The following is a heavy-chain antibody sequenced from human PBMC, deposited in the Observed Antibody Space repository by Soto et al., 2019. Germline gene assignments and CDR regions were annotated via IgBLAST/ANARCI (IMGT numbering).Heavy chain of an antibody. J-gene: IGHJ4*02. V-gene: IGHV1-18*01. D-gene: IGHD4-4*01. CDR3: VRDTEVGDEYRKIVY. Sequence: ASVKVSCKASGYTFSNYDVSWVRQAPGQGLEWMGWISAYNGNTDYAQKLQGRVTMTTDTSTSTAYMELRSLRSDDTAVYYCVRDTEVGDEYRKIVYWGQGTLVTVSS. CDR2: ISAYNGNT. CDR1: GYTFSNYD.